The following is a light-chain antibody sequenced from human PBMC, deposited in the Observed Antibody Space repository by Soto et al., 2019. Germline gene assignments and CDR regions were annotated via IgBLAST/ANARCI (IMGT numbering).Light chain of an antibody. CDR2: DVS. V-gene: IGLV2-14*01. CDR3: SSYTSSSTYV. Sequence: QSALTQPASVSGSPGQSITISCTGTSSDVGGYNYVSWYQQHPGKAPKLMIYDVSNRPSGVSNRFSGSKSGNTASLTISGLQAEDWADYYCSSYTSSSTYVFGTGTRSPS. J-gene: IGLJ1*01. CDR1: SSDVGGYNY.